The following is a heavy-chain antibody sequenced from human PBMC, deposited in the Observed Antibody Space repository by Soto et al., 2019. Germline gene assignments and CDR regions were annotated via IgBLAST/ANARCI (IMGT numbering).Heavy chain of an antibody. D-gene: IGHD6-19*01. J-gene: IGHJ4*02. V-gene: IGHV4-59*08. Sequence: PSETLSLTCTVSGGSISSYYWSWIRQPPGKGLEWIGYIYYSGSTNYNPSLKSRVTISVDTSKNQFSLKLSSVTAADTAVYYCASGGGYSSGWYGDYWGQGTLVTVSS. CDR1: GGSISSYY. CDR2: IYYSGST. CDR3: ASGGGYSSGWYGDY.